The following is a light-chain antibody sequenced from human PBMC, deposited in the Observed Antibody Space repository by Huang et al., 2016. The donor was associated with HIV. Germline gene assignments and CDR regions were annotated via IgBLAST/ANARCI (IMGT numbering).Light chain of an antibody. CDR3: QQSYNTPLT. CDR2: AAS. CDR1: QSINSY. J-gene: IGKJ4*01. V-gene: IGKV1-39*01. Sequence: DIQMTQSPSSLSASVGDRITITCRASQSINSYLNLYQQKPGKATKVLIYAASSLQSWVPSRFSGSVSGKDFTLTINSLQPEDFAIYYCQQSYNTPLTFGGGTRLEIK.